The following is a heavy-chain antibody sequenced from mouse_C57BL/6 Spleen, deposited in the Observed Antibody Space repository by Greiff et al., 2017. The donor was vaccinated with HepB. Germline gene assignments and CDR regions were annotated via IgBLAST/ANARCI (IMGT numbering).Heavy chain of an antibody. CDR2: IDPSDSYT. J-gene: IGHJ2*01. CDR3: ARGGIYYGSSPDY. CDR1: GYTFTSYW. Sequence: QVQLQQPGAELVMPGASVKLSCKASGYTFTSYWMHWVKQRPGQGLEWIGEIDPSDSYTTYNQKFKGKSTLTVDKSSSTAYMQLSSLTSEDSAVYYCARGGIYYGSSPDYWGQGTTLTVSS. D-gene: IGHD1-1*01. V-gene: IGHV1-69*01.